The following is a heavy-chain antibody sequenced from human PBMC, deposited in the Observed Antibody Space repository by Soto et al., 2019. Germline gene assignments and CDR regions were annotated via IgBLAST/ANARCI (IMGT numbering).Heavy chain of an antibody. Sequence: GGSLRLSCAASGFTFDDYAMHWVRQAPGKGLEWVSGISWNSGSIGYADSVKGRFTISRDNAKNSLYLQMNSLRAEDTALYYCAKWRVVVAASSDYWGQGTLVTVSS. CDR2: ISWNSGSI. CDR3: AKWRVVVAASSDY. CDR1: GFTFDDYA. D-gene: IGHD2-15*01. V-gene: IGHV3-9*01. J-gene: IGHJ4*02.